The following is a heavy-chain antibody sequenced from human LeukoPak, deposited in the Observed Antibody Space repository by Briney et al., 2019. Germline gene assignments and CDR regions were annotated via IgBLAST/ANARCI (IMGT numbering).Heavy chain of an antibody. J-gene: IGHJ4*02. CDR2: IKQDGSEK. D-gene: IGHD3-22*01. CDR3: ASDAMTYYYDSSGPSVDY. V-gene: IGHV3-7*01. CDR1: EFTFSSYW. Sequence: GGSLRLSCAASEFTFSSYWMSWVRQAPGKGLEWVANIKQDGSEKYYVDSVKGRFTISRDNAKNSLYLQMNSLRAEDTAVYYCASDAMTYYYDSSGPSVDYWGQGTLVTVSS.